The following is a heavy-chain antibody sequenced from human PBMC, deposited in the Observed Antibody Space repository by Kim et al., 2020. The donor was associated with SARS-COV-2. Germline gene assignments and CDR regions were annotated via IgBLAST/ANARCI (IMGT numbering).Heavy chain of an antibody. J-gene: IGHJ6*02. V-gene: IGHV3-20*01. D-gene: IGHD6-6*01. CDR2: INWNGGST. Sequence: GGSLRLSCAASGFTFDDYGMSWVRQAPGKGLEWVSGINWNGGSTGYADSVKGRFTISRDNAKNSLYLQMNSLRAEDTALYHCARGPVYSSSSVSGYYGMDVWGQGTTVTVSS. CDR3: ARGPVYSSSSVSGYYGMDV. CDR1: GFTFDDYG.